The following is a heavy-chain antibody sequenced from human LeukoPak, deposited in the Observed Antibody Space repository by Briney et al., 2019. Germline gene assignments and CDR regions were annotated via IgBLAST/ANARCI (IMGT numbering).Heavy chain of an antibody. CDR2: IYYSGST. CDR1: GGSISSYY. D-gene: IGHD3-10*01. J-gene: IGHJ4*02. V-gene: IGHV4-59*01. CDR3: ARGVRGSDRYYFDY. Sequence: PSETLSLTCTVSGGSISSYYWSWIRQPPGKGLEWIGNIYYSGSTNYNPSLKSRVTISVDTSKNQFSLKLSSVTAADTAVYYCARGVRGSDRYYFDYWGQGTLVTVSS.